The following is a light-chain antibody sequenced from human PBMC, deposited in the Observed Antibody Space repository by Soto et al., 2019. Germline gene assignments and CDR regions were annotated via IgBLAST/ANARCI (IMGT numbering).Light chain of an antibody. Sequence: QSALTQPASMSGSPGQSITISCTGTSSDIGSYNVVSWYQQVPGKAPKLIIYKVNERPSGISNRFSGSKSGNTASLTISGLQGEDEAHYFCCSYAGSSVVVFGGGTKVTVL. J-gene: IGLJ3*02. CDR1: SSDIGSYNV. CDR3: CSYAGSSVVV. CDR2: KVN. V-gene: IGLV2-23*02.